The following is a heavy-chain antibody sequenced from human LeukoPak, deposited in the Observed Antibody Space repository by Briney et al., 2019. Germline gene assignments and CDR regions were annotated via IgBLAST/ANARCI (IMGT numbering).Heavy chain of an antibody. D-gene: IGHD2/OR15-2a*01. Sequence: GGSLRLSCAASGFTFDDYAMHWVRQAPGKGLVWVSRINSDGSSTTYADSVKGRFTISRDNAKNTLYLQMNSLRAEDTAVYYCVLPSTAFDWGQGTLVTVSS. V-gene: IGHV3-74*01. CDR3: VLPSTAFD. CDR2: INSDGSST. CDR1: GFTFDDYA. J-gene: IGHJ4*02.